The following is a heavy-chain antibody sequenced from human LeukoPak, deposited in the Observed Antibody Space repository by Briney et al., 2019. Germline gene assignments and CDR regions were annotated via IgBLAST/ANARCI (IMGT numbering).Heavy chain of an antibody. D-gene: IGHD2-2*02. CDR3: ALLGYCSSTSCYTFKYWFDP. Sequence: SGPTLVNPTQTLTLTCTFSGFSLSTSGVGVGWIRQPPGKALEWLALIYWNDDKRYSPSLESRLTITKDTSKNQVVLTMTNMDPVDTATYYCALLGYCSSTSCYTFKYWFDPWGQGTLVTVSS. J-gene: IGHJ5*02. CDR1: GFSLSTSGVG. CDR2: IYWNDDK. V-gene: IGHV2-5*01.